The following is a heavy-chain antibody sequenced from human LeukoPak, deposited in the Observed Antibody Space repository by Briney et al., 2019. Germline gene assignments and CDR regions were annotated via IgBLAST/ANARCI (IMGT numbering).Heavy chain of an antibody. CDR3: AKGVGVATIRPFDY. CDR1: GFTFSSYD. CDR2: IGTAGDT. J-gene: IGHJ4*02. D-gene: IGHD5-12*01. V-gene: IGHV3-13*01. Sequence: GRSLRLSCAASGFTFSSYDMHWVRQATGKGLEWVSAIGTAGDTYYPGSVKGRFTISRENAKNSLYLQMNSLRAGDTAVYYCAKGVGVATIRPFDYWGQGTLVTVSS.